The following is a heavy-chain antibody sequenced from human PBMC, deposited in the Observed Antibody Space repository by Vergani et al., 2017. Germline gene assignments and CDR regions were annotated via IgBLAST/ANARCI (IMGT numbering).Heavy chain of an antibody. Sequence: QVQLVQSGAEVKKPGSSVKVSCKASGGTFSSYAISWVRQAPGQGLEWMGRIIPILGIANYAQKFQGRVTITADKSTSTAYMELSSLRSADTAVYYCARDLYGSTGYRDYWGQGTLVTVSS. V-gene: IGHV1-69*04. CDR1: GGTFSSYA. J-gene: IGHJ4*02. CDR2: IIPILGIA. CDR3: ARDLYGSTGYRDY. D-gene: IGHD6-13*01.